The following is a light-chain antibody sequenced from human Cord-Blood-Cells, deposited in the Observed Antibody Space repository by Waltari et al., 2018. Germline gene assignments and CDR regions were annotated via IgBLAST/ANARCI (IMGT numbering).Light chain of an antibody. CDR2: DVS. V-gene: IGLV2-14*01. CDR1: SSDVGGYNY. J-gene: IGLJ2*01. CDR3: SSYTSSSTE. Sequence: QSALTQPASVSGSPGQSITISCTGTSSDVGGYNYVSWYQQHPGKAPKIMIYDVSKRPSGVSNRFSGSKSGNTASLTISGLQAEDEADYYCSSYTSSSTEFGGGTKLTVL.